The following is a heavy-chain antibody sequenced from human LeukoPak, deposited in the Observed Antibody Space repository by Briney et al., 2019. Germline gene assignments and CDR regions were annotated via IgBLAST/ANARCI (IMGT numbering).Heavy chain of an antibody. V-gene: IGHV3-21*01. CDR1: GFTFGDHS. D-gene: IGHD3-10*01. CDR2: NSSASNYI. J-gene: IGHJ2*01. Sequence: GGSLRLSCATSGFTFGDHSMNWVRQAPGRGLEWISSNSSASNYIYYSETTKGRFTISRDNFDKSLYLQMNSLRVEDTAVYYCARVRGANWFFDVWGRGTLVTVSS. CDR3: ARVRGANWFFDV.